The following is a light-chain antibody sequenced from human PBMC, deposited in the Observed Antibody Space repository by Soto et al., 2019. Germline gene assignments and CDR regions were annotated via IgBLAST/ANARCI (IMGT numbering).Light chain of an antibody. Sequence: QAVLTQPPSASGTPGQRVTISCSGSSSNIGSNTVNWYQHFPGTAPKLLIYSNNQRPSGVPDRFSGSKSGTSASLAISGLQSEDEADYYCAAWDDSLNGAVFGGGTQLTVL. CDR2: SNN. J-gene: IGLJ7*01. V-gene: IGLV1-44*01. CDR3: AAWDDSLNGAV. CDR1: SSNIGSNT.